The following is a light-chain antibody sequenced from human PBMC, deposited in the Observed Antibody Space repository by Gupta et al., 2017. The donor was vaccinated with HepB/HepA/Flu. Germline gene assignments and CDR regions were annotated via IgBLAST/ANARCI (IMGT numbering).Light chain of an antibody. Sequence: DIQMTQSPSSLSASVGDRVTLTCRASQDIVNYVNWYQQKPGKAPKLLIYGASSLKSGVPSRFSGRGSGIDFTLTITSLQLEDVATYFCQETYHTLTFGRGTRL. CDR3: QETYHTLT. CDR1: QDIVNY. V-gene: IGKV1-39*01. J-gene: IGKJ5*01. CDR2: GAS.